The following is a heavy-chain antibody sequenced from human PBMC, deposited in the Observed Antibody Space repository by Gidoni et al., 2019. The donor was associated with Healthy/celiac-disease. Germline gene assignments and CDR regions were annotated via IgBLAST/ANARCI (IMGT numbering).Heavy chain of an antibody. Sequence: QLQLQESGPGLVKPSETLSLTCTVSGGSISSSRYYWGWIRQPPGKGLEWIGSIYYSGSTYYNPSLKSRVTISVDTSKNQFSLKLSSVTAADTAVYYCARRYCSSTSCYLDAFDIWGQGTMVTVSS. V-gene: IGHV4-39*01. CDR3: ARRYCSSTSCYLDAFDI. CDR2: IYYSGST. D-gene: IGHD2-2*01. J-gene: IGHJ3*02. CDR1: GGSISSSRYY.